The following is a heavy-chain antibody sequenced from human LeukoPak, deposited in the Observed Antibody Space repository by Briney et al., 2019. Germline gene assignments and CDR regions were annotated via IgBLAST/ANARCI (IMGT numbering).Heavy chain of an antibody. CDR2: IYYSGST. Sequence: PSQTLSLTCTVSGGSISSGDYYWSWIRQPPGKGLEWIGYIYYSGSTYYNPSLKSRVTISVDTSKNQFSLKLSSVTAADTAVYYCARHCPRIAVAFAFDIWGQGTMVTVSS. D-gene: IGHD6-19*01. J-gene: IGHJ3*02. CDR1: GGSISSGDYY. V-gene: IGHV4-30-4*08. CDR3: ARHCPRIAVAFAFDI.